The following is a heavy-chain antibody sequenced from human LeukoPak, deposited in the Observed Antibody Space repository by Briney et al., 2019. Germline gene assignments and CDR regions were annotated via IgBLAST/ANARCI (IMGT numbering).Heavy chain of an antibody. V-gene: IGHV3-66*01. CDR3: ARGPTMKMDV. CDR2: IYSGGRT. Sequence: TGGSLRLSCAASGFTVSSNYMSWVRQAPGKGLEWVSVIYSGGRTYYADSVKGRFTISRDNSKNTLYLQMNSLRAEDTAVYYCARGPTMKMDVWGKGTTVTVSS. CDR1: GFTVSSNY. D-gene: IGHD3-22*01. J-gene: IGHJ6*04.